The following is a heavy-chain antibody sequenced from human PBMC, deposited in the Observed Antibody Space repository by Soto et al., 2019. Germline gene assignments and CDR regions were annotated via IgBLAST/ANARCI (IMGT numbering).Heavy chain of an antibody. CDR3: ARGGVATILYYYYYMDV. D-gene: IGHD5-12*01. CDR1: GYTFTSYD. V-gene: IGHV1-8*01. CDR2: MNPNSGNT. Sequence: ASVKVSCKASGYTFTSYDINWVRQATGQGLEWMGWMNPNSGNTGYAQKFQGRVTMTRNTSISTAYMELSSLRSEGTAVYYCARGGVATILYYYYYMDVWGKGTTVTVSS. J-gene: IGHJ6*03.